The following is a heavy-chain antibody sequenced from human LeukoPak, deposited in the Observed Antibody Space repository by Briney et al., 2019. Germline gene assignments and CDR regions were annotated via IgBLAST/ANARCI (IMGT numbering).Heavy chain of an antibody. CDR2: INAGDGNT. J-gene: IGHJ5*02. D-gene: IGHD2-8*02. Sequence: GASVKVSCKASGYMFTTYAIHWVRQAPGQRLEWMGWINAGDGNTKYSQNFQARVTMTRDTSASTAYMELSSLRSEDTAVYYCARDRVVYAIEGFDPWGQGTLVTVSS. V-gene: IGHV1-3*01. CDR3: ARDRVVYAIEGFDP. CDR1: GYMFTTYA.